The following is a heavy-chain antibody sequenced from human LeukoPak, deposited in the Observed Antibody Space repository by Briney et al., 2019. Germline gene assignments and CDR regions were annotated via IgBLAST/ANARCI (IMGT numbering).Heavy chain of an antibody. CDR2: ISSSSSYI. D-gene: IGHD5-24*01. CDR3: ARDRGGDGYQNLEDYYGMDV. V-gene: IGHV3-21*01. Sequence: GGSLRLSCAASGFTFSSYSMNWVRQAPGKGLEWVSSISSSSSYIYYADSVKGRFTISRDNAKNSLYLQMNSLRAEDTAVYYCARDRGGDGYQNLEDYYGMDVWGQGTTVTVSS. CDR1: GFTFSSYS. J-gene: IGHJ6*02.